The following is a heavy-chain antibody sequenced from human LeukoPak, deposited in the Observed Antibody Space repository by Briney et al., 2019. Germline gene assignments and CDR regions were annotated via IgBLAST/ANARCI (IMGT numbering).Heavy chain of an antibody. V-gene: IGHV4-61*02. Sequence: SETLSLTCTVSGGSISSGSYYWSWIRQPAGKGLEWIGRIYTSGSTNYNPSLKSRVTISVDTSKNQFSLKLSSVTAADTAVYYCARDSAHCGGDCPSVGFDPWGQGTLVTVSS. CDR2: IYTSGST. J-gene: IGHJ5*02. CDR1: GGSISSGSYY. CDR3: ARDSAHCGGDCPSVGFDP. D-gene: IGHD2-21*02.